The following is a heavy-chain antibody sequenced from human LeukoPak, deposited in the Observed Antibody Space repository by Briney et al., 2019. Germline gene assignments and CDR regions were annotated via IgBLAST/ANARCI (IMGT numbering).Heavy chain of an antibody. CDR1: GFTFSTYT. CDR3: VREEGLGDAYNVFDY. V-gene: IGHV3-21*01. Sequence: GGSLRLSYAASGFTFSTYTMNWVRQAPGKGLEWVSFISHSGTFIDYADSARGRFTISRDNAKNSLYLQMTSLRAEDTAIYYCVREEGLGDAYNVFDYWGQGTPVTVSS. D-gene: IGHD5-24*01. CDR2: ISHSGTFI. J-gene: IGHJ4*02.